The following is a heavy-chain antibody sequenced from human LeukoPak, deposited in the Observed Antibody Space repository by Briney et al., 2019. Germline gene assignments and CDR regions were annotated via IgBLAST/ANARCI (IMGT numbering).Heavy chain of an antibody. Sequence: PGGSLRLSCAASGFTFSDYYMSWIRQAPGKGLEWVSYISGKSDYTNYADSVRGRFTISRDNAKNSLYLQVNSLRTEDTAVYYRARARAGSSHDYWGQGTLVTVSS. V-gene: IGHV3-11*05. J-gene: IGHJ4*02. D-gene: IGHD3-10*01. CDR3: ARARAGSSHDY. CDR2: ISGKSDYT. CDR1: GFTFSDYY.